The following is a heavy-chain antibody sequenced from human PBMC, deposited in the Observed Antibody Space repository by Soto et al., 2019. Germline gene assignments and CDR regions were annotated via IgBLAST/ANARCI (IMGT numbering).Heavy chain of an antibody. Sequence: QEHLVESGGGVLQPGTSLRLSCAASGFSFSIYGMHWVRQAPGKGLEWVAFVSSDGNNKYYGDSVKGRFTISRDNSKNMVFLQVDSLRVDDTALYYCAKDRVIQLLPIWPDPWGQGTLVTVSP. J-gene: IGHJ5*02. CDR3: AKDRVIQLLPIWPDP. D-gene: IGHD2-2*01. CDR1: GFSFSIYG. CDR2: VSSDGNNK. V-gene: IGHV3-30*18.